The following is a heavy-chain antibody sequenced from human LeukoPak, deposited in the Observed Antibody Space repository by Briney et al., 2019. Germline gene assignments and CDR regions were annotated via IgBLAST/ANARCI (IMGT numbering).Heavy chain of an antibody. Sequence: GESLKISCKGSGYRFTIYWIGWVRQMPGKGLEWMGIIYPGDSDTRYSPSFQGQVTISADKSISTAYLQWSSLKASDTAMYYCARTYSSSWYEYYGMDVWGQGTTVTVSS. J-gene: IGHJ6*02. D-gene: IGHD6-13*01. CDR2: IYPGDSDT. CDR1: GYRFTIYW. V-gene: IGHV5-51*01. CDR3: ARTYSSSWYEYYGMDV.